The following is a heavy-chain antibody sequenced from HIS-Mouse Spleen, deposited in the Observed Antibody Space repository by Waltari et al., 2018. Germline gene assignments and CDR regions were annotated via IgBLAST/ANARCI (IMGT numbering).Heavy chain of an antibody. J-gene: IGHJ4*02. D-gene: IGHD4-4*01. CDR3: ARGYSNYVPYFDY. Sequence: EVQLVESGGGLVQPGGSLRLSCAASGFTFSSYEMHWVRQATGKGLEWVSAIGTAGDTYYPGSVKGRFTISRENAKNSLYLQMNSLRAGDTAVYYCARGYSNYVPYFDYWGQGTLVTVSS. V-gene: IGHV3-13*01. CDR2: IGTAGDT. CDR1: GFTFSSYE.